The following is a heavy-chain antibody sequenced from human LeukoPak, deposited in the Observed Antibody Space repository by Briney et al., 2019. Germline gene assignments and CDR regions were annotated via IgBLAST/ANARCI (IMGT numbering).Heavy chain of an antibody. Sequence: ASVKVSCKVSGYTLTELSMHWVRQAPGKGLEWMGGFDPEDGETIYAQKFQGRVTMTEDASTDTAYMELSSLRSEDTAVYYCATIRRVRGVIIIFDYWGQGTLVTVSS. J-gene: IGHJ4*02. D-gene: IGHD3-10*01. CDR2: FDPEDGET. V-gene: IGHV1-24*01. CDR3: ATIRRVRGVIIIFDY. CDR1: GYTLTELS.